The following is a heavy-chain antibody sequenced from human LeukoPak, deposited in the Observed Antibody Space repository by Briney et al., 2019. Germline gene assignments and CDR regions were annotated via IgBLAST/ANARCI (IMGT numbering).Heavy chain of an antibody. CDR2: ISSSSSYI. CDR1: GFTFSSYS. J-gene: IGHJ4*02. D-gene: IGHD3-16*01. V-gene: IGHV3-21*01. Sequence: GGSLRLSCAASGFTFSSYSMNWVRQAPGKGLEWVSSISSSSSYIYYADSVKGRFTISRDNAENSLYLQTNSLRAEDTAVYYCVRLQRGSGTSDWGLGTLVTVSS. CDR3: VRLQRGSGTSD.